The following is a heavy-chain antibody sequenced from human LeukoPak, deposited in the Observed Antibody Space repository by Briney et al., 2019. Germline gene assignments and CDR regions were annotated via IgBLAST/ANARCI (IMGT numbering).Heavy chain of an antibody. V-gene: IGHV3-21*01. D-gene: IGHD2-2*01. CDR1: RFTFSSYS. J-gene: IGHJ5*02. CDR2: ISGSSSYI. Sequence: RGALRLSCAASRFTFSSYSMNTVRQAPGKGLGWVSSISGSSSYIYYADSVKGRFTISRDNAKNSLYLQMNSLRAEDTAVYFCARDQGYALLFSSFDPWGQGTLVTVSS. CDR3: ARDQGYALLFSSFDP.